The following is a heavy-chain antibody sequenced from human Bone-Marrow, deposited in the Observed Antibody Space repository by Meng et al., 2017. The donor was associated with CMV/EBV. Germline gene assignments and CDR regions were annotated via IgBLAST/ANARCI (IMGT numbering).Heavy chain of an antibody. J-gene: IGHJ4*02. D-gene: IGHD3-22*01. CDR2: IYYSWST. CDR3: ARGPSWGVMIVVAPFDY. V-gene: IGHV4-31*02. Sequence: SISSGGSYWGWIRQHPGKGLDCIGSIYYSWSTYYNPSLKSRVTISVDTSKNQFSLKLSSVTAADTAVYYCARGPSWGVMIVVAPFDYWGQGTLVTVSS. CDR1: SISSGGSY.